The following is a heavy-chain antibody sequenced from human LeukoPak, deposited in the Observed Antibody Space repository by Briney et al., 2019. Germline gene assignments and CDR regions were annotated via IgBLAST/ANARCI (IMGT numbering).Heavy chain of an antibody. Sequence: SETLSLTCSVSGGSLSSRSNYWGWIRQPPGKGLEWIGSIYYSGSTYYNPSLKSRVTISADTSKNQFSLKLSSVTAADTAVYYCARHFDYWGQGTLVTVSS. J-gene: IGHJ4*02. CDR1: GGSLSSRSNY. V-gene: IGHV4-39*01. CDR2: IYYSGST. CDR3: ARHFDY.